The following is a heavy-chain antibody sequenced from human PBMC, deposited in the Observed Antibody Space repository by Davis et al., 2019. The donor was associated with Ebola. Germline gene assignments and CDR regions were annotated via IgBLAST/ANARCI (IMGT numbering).Heavy chain of an antibody. CDR3: ASLSGGGYSYGEYYFDY. CDR2: IYSGGGP. Sequence: GGSLRLSCAASGFTVSSNYMSWVRQAPGKGLEWVSVIYSGGGPYYADSVKGRFTISRHNSKNTLYLQMNSLRAEDTAVYYCASLSGGGYSYGEYYFDYWGQGTLVTVSS. J-gene: IGHJ4*02. V-gene: IGHV3-53*04. CDR1: GFTVSSNY. D-gene: IGHD5-18*01.